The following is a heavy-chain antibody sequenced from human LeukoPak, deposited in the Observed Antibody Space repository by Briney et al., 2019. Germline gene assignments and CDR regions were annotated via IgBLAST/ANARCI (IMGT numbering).Heavy chain of an antibody. CDR2: ISSSSSYI. Sequence: GGYLRLSCAASGFTFSSYSMNWVRQAPGKGLEWVSSISSSSSYIYYADSVKGRFTISRDKAKNSLYLQMNSLRAEDTAVYYCASLTGRGATNSGNDYWGQGTLVTVSS. J-gene: IGHJ4*02. CDR1: GFTFSSYS. D-gene: IGHD1-26*01. V-gene: IGHV3-21*01. CDR3: ASLTGRGATNSGNDY.